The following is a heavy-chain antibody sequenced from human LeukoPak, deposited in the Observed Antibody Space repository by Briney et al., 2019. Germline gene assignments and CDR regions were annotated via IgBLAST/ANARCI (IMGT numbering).Heavy chain of an antibody. CDR1: GGSISDYH. CDR2: IYNRGTT. CDR3: ARVNCSGGSCFLDY. D-gene: IGHD2-15*01. Sequence: PSETLSLTCTVSGGSISDYHWTWIRQPPGKALEYIGYIYNRGTTYYNPSLKSRVTISVDTSKNQFSLKLSSVTAADTAVYYCARVNCSGGSCFLDYWGQGTLVTVSS. J-gene: IGHJ4*02. V-gene: IGHV4-59*01.